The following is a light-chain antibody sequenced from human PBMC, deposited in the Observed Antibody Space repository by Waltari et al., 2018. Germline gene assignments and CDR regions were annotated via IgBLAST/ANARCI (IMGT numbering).Light chain of an antibody. J-gene: IGKJ1*01. CDR1: QTINGW. CDR2: DAS. Sequence: DIQMTQSPSTLSASVGDRVTIPCRASQTINGWLAWYQQKPGKAPELLTHDASTLESGVPPRFSGSGSGTEFTLTISSVQPEDVATYYCQQYLLFWTFGQGTRVEIK. CDR3: QQYLLFWT. V-gene: IGKV1-5*01.